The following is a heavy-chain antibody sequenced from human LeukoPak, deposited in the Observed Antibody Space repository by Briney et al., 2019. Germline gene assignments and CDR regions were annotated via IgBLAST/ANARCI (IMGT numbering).Heavy chain of an antibody. Sequence: ASVKVSCKASGYTFTSYGISWVRQAPGQGLEWMGWISAYNGNTNYAQKLQGRVTMTTDTSTSTAYMELRSLRSDDTAVYYCARGPGYGSGSYYPRYYYYGMDVWGQGTTVTVSS. J-gene: IGHJ6*02. V-gene: IGHV1-18*01. CDR2: ISAYNGNT. D-gene: IGHD3-10*01. CDR3: ARGPGYGSGSYYPRYYYYGMDV. CDR1: GYTFTSYG.